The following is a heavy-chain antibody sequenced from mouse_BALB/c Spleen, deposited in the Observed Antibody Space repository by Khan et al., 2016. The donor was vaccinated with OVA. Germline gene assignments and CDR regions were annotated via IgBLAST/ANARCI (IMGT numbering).Heavy chain of an antibody. CDR2: INPSNGGT. CDR3: TRSGWAAFAY. D-gene: IGHD1-1*02. V-gene: IGHV1S81*02. Sequence: QVQLQQPGAELVKPGASVKLSCKASGYTFTSYYIYWVKQRPGQGLEWIGGINPSNGGTYFNEKFESKATLTVDNSSNTAYMQVSSRTSGDAAVYYGTRSGWAAFAYWGQGTLVTVSA. J-gene: IGHJ3*01. CDR1: GYTFTSYY.